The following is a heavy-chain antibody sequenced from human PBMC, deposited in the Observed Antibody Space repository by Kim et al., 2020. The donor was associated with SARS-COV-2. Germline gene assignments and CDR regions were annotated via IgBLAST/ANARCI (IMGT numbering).Heavy chain of an antibody. CDR2: IIPIFGTA. CDR1: GGTFSSYA. CDR3: ARDLPGPGVVIRTYYYYGMDV. J-gene: IGHJ6*02. V-gene: IGHV1-69*13. D-gene: IGHD3-3*01. Sequence: SVKVSCKASGGTFSSYAISWVRQAPGQGLEWMGGIIPIFGTANYAQKFQGRVTITADESTSTAYMELSSLRSEDTAVYYCARDLPGPGVVIRTYYYYGMDVWGQGTTVTVSS.